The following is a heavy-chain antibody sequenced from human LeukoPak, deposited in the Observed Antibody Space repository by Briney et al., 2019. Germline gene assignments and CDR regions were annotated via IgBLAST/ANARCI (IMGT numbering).Heavy chain of an antibody. V-gene: IGHV1-69*04. CDR2: IIPILGIA. CDR1: VCTLRSYA. J-gene: IGHJ6*03. CDR3: PRDSSWKGSGIVKVELRNYYYYMHG. Sequence: AAVKVSCQDSVCTLRSYALSWVRQAPGQGLAWMGRIIPILGIANYPQKLQGRVRITAGTSTSTADMELRGLRSEDTAVYYCPRDSSWKGSGIVKVELRNYYYYMHGWRKGTTVSVSS. D-gene: IGHD2-21*01.